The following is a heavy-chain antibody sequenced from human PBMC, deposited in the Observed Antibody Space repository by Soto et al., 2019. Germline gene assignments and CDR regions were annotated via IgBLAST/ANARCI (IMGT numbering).Heavy chain of an antibody. D-gene: IGHD6-13*01. CDR2: IYDSGST. CDR3: ASGSSFSAYIDY. J-gene: IGHJ4*02. CDR1: GGSVSSGTYY. Sequence: QVQLRESGPGLVKPSETLSLTCSVSGGSVSSGTYYWSWIRQPPGKGLEWIGYIYDSGSTNYNPSLKSRVTISLDTSKNQFSLKLSSVTAADSAIYFCASGSSFSAYIDYWGQGTLVTVSS. V-gene: IGHV4-61*01.